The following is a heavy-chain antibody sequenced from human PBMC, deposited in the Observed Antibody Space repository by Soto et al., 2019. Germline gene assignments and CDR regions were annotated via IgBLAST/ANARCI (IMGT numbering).Heavy chain of an antibody. CDR2: IIPMINTA. V-gene: IGHV1-69*12. D-gene: IGHD3-22*01. CDR1: GGTSSSYA. J-gene: IGHJ4*02. Sequence: QVQLVQSGAEVKKPGSSVKVSCKASGGTSSSYAISWVRQAPGQGLEWMGGIIPMINTANYAQKFQGRVTITAAAATRTAYMELSSLRSEDTAVYYCARQHVTMILWGQGTLVTVSS. CDR3: ARQHVTMIL.